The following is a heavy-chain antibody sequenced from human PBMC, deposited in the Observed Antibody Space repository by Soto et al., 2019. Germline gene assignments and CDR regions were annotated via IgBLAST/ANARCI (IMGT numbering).Heavy chain of an antibody. J-gene: IGHJ6*02. CDR1: GGSFMSQA. D-gene: IGHD3-10*01. CDR3: ARGSYDSYAGCFGMDV. Sequence: QVQLVQSGAEVKKPGSSVKVSCKASGGSFMSQAISWVRQAPGQGPEWMGGIIPFSGTVTYTQRFQGRLTLTADEPTKTADMELSSRRSEDTAVYYCARGSYDSYAGCFGMDVWGQGTTVTVS. CDR2: IIPFSGTV. V-gene: IGHV1-69*01.